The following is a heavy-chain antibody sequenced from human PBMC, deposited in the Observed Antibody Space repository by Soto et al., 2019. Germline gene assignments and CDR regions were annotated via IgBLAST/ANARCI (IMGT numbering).Heavy chain of an antibody. CDR1: GGSISSGGYS. CDR3: ARRAVVAVTGSLDNWLDP. J-gene: IGHJ5*02. D-gene: IGHD2-21*01. CDR2: IYHSGST. V-gene: IGHV4-30-2*02. Sequence: SETLSLTCAVSGGSISSGGYSWSWIRQPPGKGLEWIGYIYHSGSTYYNPSLKSRVTISVDTSRNQFSLKVNSVTAADTAVYYCARRAVVAVTGSLDNWLDPWGQGILVTVSS.